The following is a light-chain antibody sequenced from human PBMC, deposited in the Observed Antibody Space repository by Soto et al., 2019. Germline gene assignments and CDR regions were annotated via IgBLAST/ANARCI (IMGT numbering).Light chain of an antibody. J-gene: IGKJ1*01. CDR2: GAS. Sequence: EIVLTQSPGTLSLSPGERATLSCRDSQSVSSNYLAWYQRKPGQAPRLLIYGASTRATGIPDRFSGSGSGTDFTLTISRLEPEDFAVYYCQQYGSSPWTFGQGTKV. V-gene: IGKV3-20*01. CDR3: QQYGSSPWT. CDR1: QSVSSNY.